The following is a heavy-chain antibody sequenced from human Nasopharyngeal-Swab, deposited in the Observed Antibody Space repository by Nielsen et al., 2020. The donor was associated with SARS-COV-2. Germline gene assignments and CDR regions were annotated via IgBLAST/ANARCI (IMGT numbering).Heavy chain of an antibody. J-gene: IGHJ6*02. CDR2: ISYDGSNK. CDR3: AKDPYYYGSGSYFWPQVMLEKYYYGMDV. V-gene: IGHV3-30*18. D-gene: IGHD3-10*01. Sequence: VRQAPGKGLEWVAVISYDGSNKYYAGSVKGRFTISRDNSKNTLYLQMNSLRAEDTAVYYCAKDPYYYGSGSYFWPQVMLEKYYYGMDVWGQGTTVTVSS.